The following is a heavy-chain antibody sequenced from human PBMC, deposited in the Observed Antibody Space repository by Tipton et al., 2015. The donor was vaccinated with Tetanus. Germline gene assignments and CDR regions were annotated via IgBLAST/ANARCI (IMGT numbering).Heavy chain of an antibody. Sequence: TLSLTCAISGGSINSGAYCWSWIRQHPGKGLESIGCISSGGSTFYNPSLTSRVSISVDRSKNQFSLKLTSVTAADTAIYYCARGGDNLTFQRPTGRWFDPWGHGTLVTVSS. CDR2: ISSGGST. CDR3: ARGGDNLTFQRPTGRWFDP. V-gene: IGHV4-31*11. CDR1: GGSINSGAYC. J-gene: IGHJ5*02. D-gene: IGHD1-1*01.